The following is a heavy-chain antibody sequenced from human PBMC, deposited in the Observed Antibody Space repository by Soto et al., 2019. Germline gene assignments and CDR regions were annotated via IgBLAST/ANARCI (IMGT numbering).Heavy chain of an antibody. D-gene: IGHD2-2*01. CDR1: GDSINNTYW. CDR2: IYHTGGR. J-gene: IGHJ6*02. Sequence: SETLSLTCFVSGDSINNTYWWSWVRQAPGKGLGWIGEIYHTGGRNYMTSLRGRITLSVDTSKNQSSLKLTSVTAADTAVYYCARAVYCTTANCWDDFHYYNIDVWGQGTAVTVSS. V-gene: IGHV4-4*02. CDR3: ARAVYCTTANCWDDFHYYNIDV.